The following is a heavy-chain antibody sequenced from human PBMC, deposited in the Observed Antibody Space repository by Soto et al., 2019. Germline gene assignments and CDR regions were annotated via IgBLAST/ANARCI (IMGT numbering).Heavy chain of an antibody. CDR3: AGSWGFGELLPFDY. V-gene: IGHV3-7*01. D-gene: IGHD3-10*01. CDR1: GFTFSSYW. CDR2: IKQDGSEK. J-gene: IGHJ4*02. Sequence: GGSLRLSCAASGFTFSSYWMSWVRQAPGKGLEWVANIKQDGSEKYYVDSVKGRFTISRDNAKNSLYLQMNSLRAEDTAVYYCAGSWGFGELLPFDYWGQGTLVTVSS.